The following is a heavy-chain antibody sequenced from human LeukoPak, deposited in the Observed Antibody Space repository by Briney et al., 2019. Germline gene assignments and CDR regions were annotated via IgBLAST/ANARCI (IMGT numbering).Heavy chain of an antibody. Sequence: RGSLRLSCAASGFTFNNYAMHCVRHAPGKGVERGSIMSSDGGYEYYADSVKGRFTISRDNSKNTLYLQLNSLRPEDTAVYYCARDSTYYYASGSSGPHYFDNWGQGALVTVSS. D-gene: IGHD3-10*01. V-gene: IGHV3-30*16. CDR3: ARDSTYYYASGSSGPHYFDN. J-gene: IGHJ4*02. CDR1: GFTFNNYA. CDR2: MSSDGGYE.